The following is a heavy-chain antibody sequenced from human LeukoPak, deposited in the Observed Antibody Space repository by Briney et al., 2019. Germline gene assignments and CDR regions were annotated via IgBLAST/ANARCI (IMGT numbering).Heavy chain of an antibody. J-gene: IGHJ4*02. D-gene: IGHD6-19*01. Sequence: GGSLRLSCAASGFTFSSYWMHWVRQAPGKGLVWVSRINSDGSSTSYADSVKGRFTISRDNAKNTLYLQMNSLRVEDTAVYYCAKVYSSGWGRGFDYWGQGTLVTVSS. CDR3: AKVYSSGWGRGFDY. CDR1: GFTFSSYW. CDR2: INSDGSST. V-gene: IGHV3-74*01.